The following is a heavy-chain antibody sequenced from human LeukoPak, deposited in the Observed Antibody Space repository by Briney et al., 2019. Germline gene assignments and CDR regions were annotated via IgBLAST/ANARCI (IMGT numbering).Heavy chain of an antibody. J-gene: IGHJ6*02. CDR3: ERARAHTGYYYGMDV. V-gene: IGHV3-13*01. Sequence: GGSLTLSCAASGFTYSSYDMHWVRRPTGKGLEWVSAIGTAGYTYYPGSVKGRFTISRENAENSFDLQMNSMTAGDTAVYYCERARAHTGYYYGMDVWGQGTTVTVSS. CDR2: IGTAGYT. CDR1: GFTYSSYD. D-gene: IGHD3-16*01.